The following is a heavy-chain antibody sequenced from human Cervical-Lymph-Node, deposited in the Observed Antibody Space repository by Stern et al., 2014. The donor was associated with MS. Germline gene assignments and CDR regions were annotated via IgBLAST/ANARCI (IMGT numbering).Heavy chain of an antibody. CDR1: GGTFSVYA. CDR2: IIPIIGTA. D-gene: IGHD3-10*01. V-gene: IGHV1-69*01. J-gene: IGHJ3*02. Sequence: QMVESRAEVKKPGSSVKVSCKASGGTFSVYAFSWVRQAPGHGLEWVGGIIPIIGTANYAQKFQGRGTITADASIKTAYMEVSSLRFEDTAVYYCARDQRHYGSGHYAFDIWGQGTMATVSS. CDR3: ARDQRHYGSGHYAFDI.